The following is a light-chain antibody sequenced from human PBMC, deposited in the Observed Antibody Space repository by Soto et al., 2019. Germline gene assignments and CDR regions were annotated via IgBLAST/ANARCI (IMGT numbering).Light chain of an antibody. Sequence: DIQMTQSPSTLSASVGDRVTITCRASQSISSWLAWYQQKPGKAPKLLIYDASSLESGVPSRFSGSGSGTEFTLTISSLPPDDFATYYCQQYNSYPPWTFGQGTKVEIK. CDR1: QSISSW. V-gene: IGKV1-5*01. CDR2: DAS. J-gene: IGKJ1*01. CDR3: QQYNSYPPWT.